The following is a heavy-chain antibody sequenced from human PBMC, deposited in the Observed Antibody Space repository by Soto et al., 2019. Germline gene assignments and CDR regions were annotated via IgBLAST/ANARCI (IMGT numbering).Heavy chain of an antibody. CDR2: IYWDDDK. CDR3: AHRVLRTVFGLVTTTAIYFDF. Sequence: QITLNESGPTQVKPRQTLTLTCTFSGFSLTTSGVGVGWIRQSPGKAPEWLALIYWDDDKRYSPSLKSRLTIPKDTSKNQVGLTMADLDPADTATYYCAHRVLRTVFGLVTTTAIYFDFWGQGTPVAVSS. CDR1: GFSLTTSGVG. J-gene: IGHJ4*02. D-gene: IGHD3-3*01. V-gene: IGHV2-5*02.